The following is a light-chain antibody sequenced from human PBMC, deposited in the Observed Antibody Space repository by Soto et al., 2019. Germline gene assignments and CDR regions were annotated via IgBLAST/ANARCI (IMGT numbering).Light chain of an antibody. CDR1: RSVSNY. CDR2: DAS. CDR3: QQRDSWPRT. V-gene: IGKV3-11*01. J-gene: IGKJ1*01. Sequence: EIVLTQSASTVSWSPGERATLSWGASRSVSNYLAWYQQKPGQPPRLLIYDASNRATGIPARFSGSGYGTDFNLTISSLETEDFAVYYCQQRDSWPRTFGQGTKVDIK.